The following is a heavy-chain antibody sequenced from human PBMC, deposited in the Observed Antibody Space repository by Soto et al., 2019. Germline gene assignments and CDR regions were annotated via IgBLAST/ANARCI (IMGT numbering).Heavy chain of an antibody. CDR2: VSAGGDMT. Sequence: DVQLLESGGHLVQPGGSLRLSCAASGFTFSSYAMSWVRQAPGKGLDWVSRVSAGGDMTYYSDSVKGRFTISRDNSNNALFLQMNSLRIEDTALYYCARGDRGGSGSPASYYYSGLDVWGQGTKVTVS. J-gene: IGHJ6*02. D-gene: IGHD3-10*01. V-gene: IGHV3-23*01. CDR3: ARGDRGGSGSPASYYYSGLDV. CDR1: GFTFSSYA.